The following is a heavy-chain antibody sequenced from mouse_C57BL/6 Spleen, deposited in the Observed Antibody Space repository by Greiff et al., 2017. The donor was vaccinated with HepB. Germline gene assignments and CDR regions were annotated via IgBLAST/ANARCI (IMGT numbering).Heavy chain of an antibody. CDR1: GFTFSDYG. J-gene: IGHJ3*01. CDR3: ARPHYYGSSSAWFAY. D-gene: IGHD1-1*01. CDR2: ISSGSSTI. Sequence: EVKVVESGGGLVKPGGSLKLSCAASGFTFSDYGMHWVRQAPEKGLEWVAYISSGSSTIYYADTVKGRFTISRDNAKNTLFLQMTSLRSEDTAMYYCARPHYYGSSSAWFAYWGQGTLVTVSA. V-gene: IGHV5-17*01.